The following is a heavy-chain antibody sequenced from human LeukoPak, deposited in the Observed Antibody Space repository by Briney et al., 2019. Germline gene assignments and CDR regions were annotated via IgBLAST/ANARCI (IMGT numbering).Heavy chain of an antibody. CDR1: GFIFSSYW. CDR2: ISWNSDFI. Sequence: GGSLRLSCAASGFIFSSYWMSWVRQPPGKGLEWVSGISWNSDFIVYGDSVKGRFTISRDNAKNSLYLQMNSLRAEDTALYYCVKSHGAGRYYPLEYWGQGTLLTVSS. CDR3: VKSHGAGRYYPLEY. V-gene: IGHV3-9*01. D-gene: IGHD3-10*01. J-gene: IGHJ4*02.